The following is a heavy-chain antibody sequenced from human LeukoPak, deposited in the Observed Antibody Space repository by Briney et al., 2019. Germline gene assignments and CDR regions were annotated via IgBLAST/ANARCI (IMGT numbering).Heavy chain of an antibody. CDR2: IIPILGIA. CDR1: GGTFSSYA. CDR3: ARGFDGGHYGMDV. D-gene: IGHD4-23*01. J-gene: IGHJ6*02. Sequence: SVKVSCKASGGTFSSYAISWVRQAPGQGLEWMGRIIPILGIANYAQKFQGRVTITADKSTSTAYMELSSLRSEDTAVYYCARGFDGGHYGMDVWGQGTTVTVSS. V-gene: IGHV1-69*04.